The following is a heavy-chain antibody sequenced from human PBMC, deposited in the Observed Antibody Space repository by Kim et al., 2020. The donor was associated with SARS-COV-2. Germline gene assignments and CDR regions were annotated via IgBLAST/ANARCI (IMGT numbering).Heavy chain of an antibody. V-gene: IGHV3-9*01. CDR3: AKDDCSGGSCDYFDY. CDR1: GFTFDEYA. D-gene: IGHD2-15*01. CDR2: ITWKSGSI. Sequence: GGSLRLSCAASGFTFDEYAMHWVRQTPGKGLEWVSGITWKSGSIGYADSVKGRFTISRDNAKNSLYLQMNSLRAEDTALYYCAKDDCSGGSCDYFDYWGQGTLVTVSS. J-gene: IGHJ4*02.